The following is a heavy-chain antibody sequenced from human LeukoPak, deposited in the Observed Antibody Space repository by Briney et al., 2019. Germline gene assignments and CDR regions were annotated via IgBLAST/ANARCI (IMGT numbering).Heavy chain of an antibody. V-gene: IGHV4-39*01. CDR3: ARHKEPDYDILTGYYGGYYFDY. CDR1: GDSISSYY. CDR2: IYYIGST. J-gene: IGHJ4*02. D-gene: IGHD3-9*01. Sequence: SETLSLTCTVSGDSISSYYWGGIRQPPGKGLEWIGSIYYIGSTYYNPSLKSRVTISVDTAKNQFSLKLSSVTAADTAVYYCARHKEPDYDILTGYYGGYYFDYWGQGTLVTVSS.